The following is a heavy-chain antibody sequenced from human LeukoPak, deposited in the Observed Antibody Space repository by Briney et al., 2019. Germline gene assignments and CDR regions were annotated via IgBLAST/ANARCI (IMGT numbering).Heavy chain of an antibody. CDR3: ARERDYSNYPVGWFDP. CDR1: GGSVSSGSYY. D-gene: IGHD4-11*01. Sequence: SETLSLTCTVSGGSVSSGSYYWSWIRQPPGKGLEWIGYIYYSGSTNYNPSLKSRVTISVDTSKNQFSLKLSSVTAADTAVYYCARERDYSNYPVGWFDPWGQGTLVTVSS. CDR2: IYYSGST. J-gene: IGHJ5*02. V-gene: IGHV4-61*01.